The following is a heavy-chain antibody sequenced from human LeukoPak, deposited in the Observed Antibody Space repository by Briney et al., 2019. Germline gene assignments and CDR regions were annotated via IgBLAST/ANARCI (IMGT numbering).Heavy chain of an antibody. Sequence: PGGSLRLSCAASGFTFSSYDMNWVRQAPGKGLEWVSYISSSGSTIYYADSVKGRFTISRDNAKNSLYLQMNSLRAEDTAVYYCARSPAIFPPTFDYWGQGTLVTVSS. CDR2: ISSSGSTI. J-gene: IGHJ4*02. V-gene: IGHV3-48*03. CDR1: GFTFSSYD. CDR3: ARSPAIFPPTFDY. D-gene: IGHD3-9*01.